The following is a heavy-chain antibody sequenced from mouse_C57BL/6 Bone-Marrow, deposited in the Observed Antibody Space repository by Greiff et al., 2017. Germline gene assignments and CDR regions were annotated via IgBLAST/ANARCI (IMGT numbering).Heavy chain of an antibody. J-gene: IGHJ1*03. CDR3: ARQVINWYCDV. CDR2: ISSGGSYT. CDR1: GFTFSSYG. V-gene: IGHV5-6*02. D-gene: IGHD2-13*01. Sequence: DVKLVESGGDLVKPGGSLKLSCAASGFTFSSYGMSWVRQTPDKRLEWVATISSGGSYTYYPDSVKGRFTISRDNSKNTLYLLMSSLKSEDTAMYCWARQVINWYCDVWGTGTTVTVSS.